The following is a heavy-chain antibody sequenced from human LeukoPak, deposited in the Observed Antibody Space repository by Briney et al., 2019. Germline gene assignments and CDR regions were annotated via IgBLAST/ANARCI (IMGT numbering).Heavy chain of an antibody. CDR2: ISAGGGNT. J-gene: IGHJ4*02. D-gene: IGHD1-26*01. Sequence: PGGSLRLSCVASGFTFSSYTMSWVRQAPGKGLEWVSAISAGGGNTYYADSVKGRFTISRDNSKNTLYLQMNSLRAEDTAVYSCAVPQWELLNWGQGTLVTVSS. CDR1: GFTFSSYT. V-gene: IGHV3-23*01. CDR3: AVPQWELLN.